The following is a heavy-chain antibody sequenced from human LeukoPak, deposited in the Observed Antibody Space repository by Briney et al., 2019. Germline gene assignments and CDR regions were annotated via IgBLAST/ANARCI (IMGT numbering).Heavy chain of an antibody. CDR1: GYTFTGYY. D-gene: IGHD4-17*01. J-gene: IGHJ6*03. Sequence: GASVKVSCKASGYTFTGYYMHWVRRAPGQGLEWMGWINPNSGGTNYAQKFQGRVTMTRDTSISTAYMELSRLRSDDTAVYYCARDRGPTVSYYYYYYMDVWGKGTTVTVSS. CDR2: INPNSGGT. CDR3: ARDRGPTVSYYYYYYMDV. V-gene: IGHV1-2*02.